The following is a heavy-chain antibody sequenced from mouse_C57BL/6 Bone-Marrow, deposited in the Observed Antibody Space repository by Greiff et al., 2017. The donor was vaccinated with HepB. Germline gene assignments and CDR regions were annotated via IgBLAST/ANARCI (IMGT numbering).Heavy chain of an antibody. Sequence: QVTLKVSGPGILQSSQTLSLTCSFSGFSLSTSGMGVSWIRQPSGKGLEWLAHIYWDDDKRYNPSLKSRLTISKDTSRNQVFLKITSVDTADTATYYCGRTITTVVETYYFDYWGQGTTLTVSS. CDR2: IYWDDDK. J-gene: IGHJ2*01. V-gene: IGHV8-12*01. D-gene: IGHD1-1*01. CDR3: GRTITTVVETYYFDY. CDR1: GFSLSTSGMG.